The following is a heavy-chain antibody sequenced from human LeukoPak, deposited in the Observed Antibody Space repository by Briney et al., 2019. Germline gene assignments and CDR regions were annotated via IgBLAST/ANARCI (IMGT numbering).Heavy chain of an antibody. J-gene: IGHJ4*02. CDR2: ISSSSSYI. Sequence: GGSQRLSCAASGFTFSSYNMNWVRQAPGKGLEWVSSISSSSSYIYYADSVKGRFTISRDNAKNSLYLQMNSLRAEDTALYYCAKDILSSSWYYFDYWGQGTLVTASS. CDR1: GFTFSSYN. CDR3: AKDILSSSWYYFDY. D-gene: IGHD6-13*01. V-gene: IGHV3-21*04.